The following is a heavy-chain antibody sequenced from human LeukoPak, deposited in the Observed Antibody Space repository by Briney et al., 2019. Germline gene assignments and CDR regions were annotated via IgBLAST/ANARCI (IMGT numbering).Heavy chain of an antibody. J-gene: IGHJ5*02. D-gene: IGHD1-26*01. Sequence: GGSLRLSCAASGFTVSSNYMNWVRQAPGKGLEWVANIKQDGSEKYYVDSVKGRLTISRDNAKNSLYLQMNSLRAEDTAVYYCARVGGSYWGWFDPWGQGTLVTVSS. CDR1: GFTVSSNY. CDR3: ARVGGSYWGWFDP. V-gene: IGHV3-7*01. CDR2: IKQDGSEK.